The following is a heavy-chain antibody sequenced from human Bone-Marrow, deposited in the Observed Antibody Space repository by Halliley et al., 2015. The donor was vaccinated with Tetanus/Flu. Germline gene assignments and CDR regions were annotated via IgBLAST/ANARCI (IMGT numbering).Heavy chain of an antibody. D-gene: IGHD6-19*01. J-gene: IGHJ5*02. V-gene: IGHV1-18*01. CDR2: MNGYNGDT. CDR3: ARVGSGWYNNWFDP. Sequence: GWMNGYNGDTRYAQKFQGRVTGTIDTSTSTAYMELRGLRSDDTAIYYCARVGSGWYNNWFDPWGQGTLVTVSS.